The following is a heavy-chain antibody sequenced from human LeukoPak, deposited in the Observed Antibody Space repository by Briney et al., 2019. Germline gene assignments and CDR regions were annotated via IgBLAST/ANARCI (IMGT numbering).Heavy chain of an antibody. CDR3: ARGGSSGYYYRRCAFDI. Sequence: SETLSLTCAVYGGSFSGYYWSWIRQPPGKGLEWIGEINHSGSTNYNPSLKSRVTISVDTSKNQFSLKLSSVTAADTAVYYCARGGSSGYYYRRCAFDIWGQGTMVTVSS. CDR2: INHSGST. CDR1: GGSFSGYY. V-gene: IGHV4-34*01. D-gene: IGHD3-22*01. J-gene: IGHJ3*02.